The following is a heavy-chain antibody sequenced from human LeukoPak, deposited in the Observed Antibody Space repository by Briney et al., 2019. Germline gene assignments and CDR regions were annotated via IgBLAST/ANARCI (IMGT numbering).Heavy chain of an antibody. CDR1: GFTLSSFA. CDR3: VKSAINYGANWFDP. J-gene: IGHJ5*02. CDR2: ISSNGEST. Sequence: PGGSLRLSCSASGFTLSSFAMHWVRQAPGKGLDYISSISSNGESTYYADSVKGRFTISRDNSKNTLYLQMSSLRTEETAVYWCVKSAINYGANWFDPWGQGTLVTVSS. D-gene: IGHD4/OR15-4a*01. V-gene: IGHV3-64D*09.